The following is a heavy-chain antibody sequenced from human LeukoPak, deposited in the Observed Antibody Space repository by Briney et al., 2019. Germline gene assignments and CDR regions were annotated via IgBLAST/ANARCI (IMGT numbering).Heavy chain of an antibody. Sequence: ASVKVSCKASGYTFTSYDINWVRQATGQGLGWMGWMNSNSGNTGYAQKFQGRVTMTRDTSISTAYMELSSLRSEDTAVYYCARMEYVRSDGDNWFDPWGQGTLVTVSS. D-gene: IGHD2-8*01. V-gene: IGHV1-8*01. CDR3: ARMEYVRSDGDNWFDP. CDR2: MNSNSGNT. J-gene: IGHJ5*02. CDR1: GYTFTSYD.